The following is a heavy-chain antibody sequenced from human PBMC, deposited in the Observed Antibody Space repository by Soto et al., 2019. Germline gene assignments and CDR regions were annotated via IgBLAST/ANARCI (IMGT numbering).Heavy chain of an antibody. CDR3: ARDRSVARYFDWGAYYFDY. D-gene: IGHD3-9*01. Sequence: QVQLVESGGGVVQPGRSLRLSCAASGFTFSSYAMHWVRQAPGKGLEWVAVISYDGSNKYYADSVKGRFTISRDNSKNRLYLQMNSLRAEDTAVYYCARDRSVARYFDWGAYYFDYWGQGTLVTVSS. CDR2: ISYDGSNK. J-gene: IGHJ4*02. V-gene: IGHV3-30-3*01. CDR1: GFTFSSYA.